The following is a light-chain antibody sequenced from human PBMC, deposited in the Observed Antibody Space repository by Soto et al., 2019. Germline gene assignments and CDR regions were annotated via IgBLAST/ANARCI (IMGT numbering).Light chain of an antibody. J-gene: IGKJ3*01. CDR1: QSVTSNY. CDR2: DAS. V-gene: IGKV3-20*01. CDR3: QQYGSSPFT. Sequence: EIVLTQSPGTLSLSPGERATLSCRASQSVTSNYLAWHQQKPGQAPRLLIYDASTRATGIPDRFSGSGSGTDFTLTISRLEPEDFAVYDCQQYGSSPFTFGPGTKVDIK.